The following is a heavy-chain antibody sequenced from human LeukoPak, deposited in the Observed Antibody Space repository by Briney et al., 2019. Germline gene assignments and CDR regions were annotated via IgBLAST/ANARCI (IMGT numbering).Heavy chain of an antibody. CDR2: IYYSGST. D-gene: IGHD2-21*02. Sequence: SETLSLTCTVSGGSISSSSYYWGWIRQPPGKGLEWIGSIYYSGSTYYNPSLKSRVTISVDTSKNQFSLKLSSETAADTAVYYCARHYCGGDSYSLCYYYYMDVWGKGTTVTISS. V-gene: IGHV4-39*01. J-gene: IGHJ6*03. CDR3: ARHYCGGDSYSLCYYYYMDV. CDR1: GGSISSSSYY.